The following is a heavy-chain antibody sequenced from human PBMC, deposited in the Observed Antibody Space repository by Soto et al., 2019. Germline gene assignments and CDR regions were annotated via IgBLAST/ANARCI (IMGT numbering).Heavy chain of an antibody. CDR1: GFTVSSYW. J-gene: IGHJ6*02. CDR3: AREQIARIGGRIDV. CDR2: INTDGTIT. V-gene: IGHV3-74*01. Sequence: PLGALRLTCASSGFTVSSYWMDCIRQAQGKGLVWVSRINTDGTITHYAASVKGRFTISRDNAKNTLYPQMYGLRAEDTAVFYCAREQIARIGGRIDVWGQGTTVTVS. D-gene: IGHD3-16*01.